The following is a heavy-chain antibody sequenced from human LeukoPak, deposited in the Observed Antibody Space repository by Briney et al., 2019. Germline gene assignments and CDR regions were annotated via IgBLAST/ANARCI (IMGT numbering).Heavy chain of an antibody. Sequence: SETLSLTCTVSGGSISSGSYYWSWIRQPAGKGLEWIGRIYTSGSTNYNPSLKSRVTISVDTSKNQFSLKLSSVTAADTAVYYCARQRRVRGAKEVYYYYMDVWGKGTTVTISS. CDR2: IYTSGST. CDR3: ARQRRVRGAKEVYYYYMDV. J-gene: IGHJ6*03. V-gene: IGHV4-61*02. D-gene: IGHD3-10*01. CDR1: GGSISSGSYY.